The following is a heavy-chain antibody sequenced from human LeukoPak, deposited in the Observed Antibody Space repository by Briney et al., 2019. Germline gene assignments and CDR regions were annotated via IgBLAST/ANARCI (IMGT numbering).Heavy chain of an antibody. V-gene: IGHV6-1*01. CDR2: TYYRSKWYN. CDR3: ARSSPRIAVAGTYAFDI. CDR1: GDSVSSNSAA. D-gene: IGHD6-19*01. Sequence: SQTLSLTCALSGDSVSSNSAAWNWIRQSPSRGLEWLGRTYYRSKWYNDYAVSVKSRITINPDTSKNQFSLQLNSVTPEDTAVYYCARSSPRIAVAGTYAFDIWGQGTMVTVSS. J-gene: IGHJ3*02.